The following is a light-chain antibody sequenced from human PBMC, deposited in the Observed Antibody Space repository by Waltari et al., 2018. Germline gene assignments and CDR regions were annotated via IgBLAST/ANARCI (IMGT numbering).Light chain of an antibody. J-gene: IGLJ2*01. Sequence: QSALTQPASVSGSPGQSITISCTGTSSDVGGYNYVSWYQQHPGKAPKLMMYEVSNRPSGVSNRFSCSKSRNTSSLTISGLQAEDEADYYCSSYTSSSTYVVFGGGTKLTVL. CDR1: SSDVGGYNY. CDR2: EVS. CDR3: SSYTSSSTYVV. V-gene: IGLV2-14*01.